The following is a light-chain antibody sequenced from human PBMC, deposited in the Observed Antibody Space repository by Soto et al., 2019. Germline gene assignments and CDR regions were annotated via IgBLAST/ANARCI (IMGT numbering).Light chain of an antibody. Sequence: DVQMTQSPSSLSAAVGDRVTITCQASYDISDYLNWYQHKPGEAPKLLIYDASKLEAGVPSRFSGRGSGTDFTFSISSLQPEDIATYYCQQYDNVPLTFGGGTKVDIK. V-gene: IGKV1-33*01. CDR2: DAS. CDR3: QQYDNVPLT. J-gene: IGKJ4*01. CDR1: YDISDY.